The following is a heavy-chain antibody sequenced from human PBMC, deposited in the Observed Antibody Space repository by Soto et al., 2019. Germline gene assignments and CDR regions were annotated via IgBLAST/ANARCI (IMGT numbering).Heavy chain of an antibody. D-gene: IGHD4-17*01. J-gene: IGHJ6*02. Sequence: QVQLQESGPGLVKPSQTLSLTCTVSGGSVSRGDHYWSWVRQPPGKGLEWIGYIYYSENTYYSPSLKSRATISADRSKNQFSLQLTSVTAADTAVYYCASKRTVTTGMDVWGQGTTVTVSS. CDR3: ASKRTVTTGMDV. CDR2: IYYSENT. CDR1: GGSVSRGDHY. V-gene: IGHV4-30-4*01.